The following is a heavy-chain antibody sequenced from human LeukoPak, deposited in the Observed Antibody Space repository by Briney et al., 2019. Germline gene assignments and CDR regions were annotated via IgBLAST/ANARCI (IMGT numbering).Heavy chain of an antibody. CDR2: LDYSGST. J-gene: IGHJ4*02. V-gene: IGHV4-59*01. CDR1: GGSISSYY. Sequence: SETLSLTCTVSGGSISSYYWTWIRQLPGKGLEWIGYLDYSGSTKYNPSLKSRVAISVDTSKNQFSLKLSSVTAADTAVYYCARRHVQYTSSSDPYYFDYWGQGTLVTVSS. CDR3: ARRHVQYTSSSDPYYFDY. D-gene: IGHD6-6*01.